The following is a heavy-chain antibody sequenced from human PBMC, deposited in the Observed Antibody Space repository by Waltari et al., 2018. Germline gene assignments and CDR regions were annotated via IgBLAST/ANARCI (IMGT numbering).Heavy chain of an antibody. Sequence: QVQLQESGPGLVKPSGTLSLTCAVSGGSISSSNWWSWVRQPPGKGLEWIGSIYHSGSTYYNPSLKSRVTISVDTSKNQFSLKLSSVTAADTAVYYCARDYRIAARLNYFDYWGQGTLVTVSS. V-gene: IGHV4-4*02. D-gene: IGHD6-6*01. J-gene: IGHJ4*02. CDR2: IYHSGST. CDR1: GGSISSSNW. CDR3: ARDYRIAARLNYFDY.